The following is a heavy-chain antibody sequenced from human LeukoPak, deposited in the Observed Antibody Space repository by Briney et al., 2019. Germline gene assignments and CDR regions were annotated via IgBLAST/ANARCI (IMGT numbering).Heavy chain of an antibody. D-gene: IGHD1-26*01. J-gene: IGHJ4*02. CDR3: ARHRYSGSFYYFDY. CDR1: GFTFSDYY. CDR2: IYYSGST. V-gene: IGHV4-59*08. Sequence: GSLRLSCAASGFTFSDYYMSWIRQPPGKGLEWIGYIYYSGSTNYNPSLKSRVTISVDTSKNQFSLKLSSVTAADTAVYYCARHRYSGSFYYFDYWGQGTLVTVSS.